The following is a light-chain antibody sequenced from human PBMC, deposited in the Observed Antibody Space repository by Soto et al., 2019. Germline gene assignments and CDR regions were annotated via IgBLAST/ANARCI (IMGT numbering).Light chain of an antibody. CDR2: KIS. J-gene: IGKJ4*01. CDR1: QSLVHSDGNTY. CDR3: MQATEFPLT. Sequence: DIVMPQTPLSSPVTLGQPASISCRSSQSLVHSDGNTYLSWLQQRPGQPPRLLTYKISNRFTVVPDRFSGRGAGPDCPLTISTVEPEDVGVYYYMQATEFPLTFGGGTKLEFK. V-gene: IGKV2-24*01.